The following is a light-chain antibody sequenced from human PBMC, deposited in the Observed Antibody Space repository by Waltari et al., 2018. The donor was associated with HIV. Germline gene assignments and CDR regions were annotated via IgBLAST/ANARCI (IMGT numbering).Light chain of an antibody. Sequence: DIQLTQSPSFLSASVGDRVSITCRASQDISNDLAWYQQKPGKAPQLLIYAASELQSVVPLRFSGSGSRTEFTLTISSLQPDDLATYSCQQLNSYPLTFGGGTRVEIK. V-gene: IGKV1-9*01. J-gene: IGKJ4*01. CDR3: QQLNSYPLT. CDR1: QDISND. CDR2: AAS.